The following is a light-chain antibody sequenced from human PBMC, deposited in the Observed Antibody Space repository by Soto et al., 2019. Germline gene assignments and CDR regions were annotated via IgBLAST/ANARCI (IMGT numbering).Light chain of an antibody. CDR1: SGSIASNH. CDR2: KND. J-gene: IGLJ2*01. CDR3: QSYDSNSVV. V-gene: IGLV6-57*04. Sequence: NFMLTQSHSVSESPGKTVTISCTRSSGSIASNHVQWYQQRPGSAPTTMIYKNDQRPSGVPDRFSGSIDSSSNSASLTISGLKTEDEADYYCQSYDSNSVVFGGGTQLTVL.